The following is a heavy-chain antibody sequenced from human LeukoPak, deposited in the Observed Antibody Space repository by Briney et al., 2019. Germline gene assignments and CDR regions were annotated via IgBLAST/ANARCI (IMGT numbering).Heavy chain of an antibody. V-gene: IGHV4-38-2*01. J-gene: IGHJ5*02. CDR2: IYHSGST. Sequence: SETLSLTCAVSGYSISSGYYWGWIRQPPGKGLEWIGSIYHSGSTYCNPSLKSRVTISVDTSKNQFSLKLSSVTAADTAVYYCARHRLAGLYPNWFDPWGQGTLVTVSS. CDR1: GYSISSGYY. CDR3: ARHRLAGLYPNWFDP. D-gene: IGHD2/OR15-2a*01.